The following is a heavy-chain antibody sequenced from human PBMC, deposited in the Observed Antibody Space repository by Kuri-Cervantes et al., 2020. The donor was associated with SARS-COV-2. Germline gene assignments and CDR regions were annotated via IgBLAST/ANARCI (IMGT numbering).Heavy chain of an antibody. V-gene: IGHV4-39*01. CDR3: ARGYGDLYYYYYYGMDV. CDR2: IYYSGST. D-gene: IGHD4-17*01. Sequence: GSLRLSCTVSGCPISSSSYYWGWIRQPPGKGLEWIGSIYYSGSTYYNPSLKSRVTISVDTSKNQFSLKLSSVTAADTAVYYCARGYGDLYYYYYYGMDVWGQGTTVTVSS. J-gene: IGHJ6*02. CDR1: GCPISSSSYY.